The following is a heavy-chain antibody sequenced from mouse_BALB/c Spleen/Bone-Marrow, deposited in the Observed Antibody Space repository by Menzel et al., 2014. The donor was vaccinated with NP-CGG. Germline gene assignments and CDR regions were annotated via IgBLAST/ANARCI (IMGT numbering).Heavy chain of an antibody. D-gene: IGHD2-14*01. CDR2: ISGGGSYT. V-gene: IGHV5-9-2*01. Sequence: EAKVAESGGGLVKPGGSLKLSCAASGFTFSSYGMSWVRQTPEKRLEWVATISGGGSYTYYPDRLKGRFTISGEKAKNNLYLQMSSLRFDDTALYYCARGHYRYEAYAMVYWGQGTSVTVSS. CDR3: ARGHYRYEAYAMVY. CDR1: GFTFSSYG. J-gene: IGHJ4*01.